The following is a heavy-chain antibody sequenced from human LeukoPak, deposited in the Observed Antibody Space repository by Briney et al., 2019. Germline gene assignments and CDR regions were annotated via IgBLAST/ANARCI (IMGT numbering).Heavy chain of an antibody. CDR1: GFTLSTYW. CDR3: VRISYSSVALYYFEY. CDR2: IKEDGSEK. V-gene: IGHV3-7*02. J-gene: IGHJ4*02. D-gene: IGHD6-25*01. Sequence: PGGSLRLSCAASGFTLSTYWMSWFRQAPGKGLEWVANIKEDGSEKYYVDSVKGRFTISRDNAKNSLYLQMNSLRAEDTAVYYCVRISYSSVALYYFEYWGQGTLVTVSS.